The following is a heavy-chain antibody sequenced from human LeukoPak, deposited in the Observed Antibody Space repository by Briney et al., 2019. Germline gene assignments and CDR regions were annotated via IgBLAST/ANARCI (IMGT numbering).Heavy chain of an antibody. V-gene: IGHV3-30*02. J-gene: IGHJ4*02. Sequence: PGGSLRLSCAASDITFSSYGMHWVRQAPGKGLEWVAFTRYDGTKEYYAESVKGRFTISRDNSKEIVYLQMNSLRTEDTAVYYCAKDWEAYCGGDCYSALDYWDQGTLVTVSS. CDR2: TRYDGTKE. CDR3: AKDWEAYCGGDCYSALDY. D-gene: IGHD2-21*01. CDR1: DITFSSYG.